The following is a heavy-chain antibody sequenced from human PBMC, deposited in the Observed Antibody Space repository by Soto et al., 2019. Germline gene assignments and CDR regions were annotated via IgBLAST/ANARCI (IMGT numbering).Heavy chain of an antibody. CDR1: GGSISSYY. CDR3: ARGGVTTVTGFRGRTGYWYFDL. D-gene: IGHD4-17*01. CDR2: IYTSGST. V-gene: IGHV4-4*07. Sequence: SETLSLTCTVSGGSISSYYWSWIRQPAGKGLEWIGRIYTSGSTNYNPSLKSRVTMSVDTSKNQFSLELSSVTAADTAVYYCARGGVTTVTGFRGRTGYWYFDLWGRGTLVTVSS. J-gene: IGHJ2*01.